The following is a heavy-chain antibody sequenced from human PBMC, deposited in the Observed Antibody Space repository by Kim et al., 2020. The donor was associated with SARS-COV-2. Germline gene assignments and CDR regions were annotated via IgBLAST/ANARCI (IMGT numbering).Heavy chain of an antibody. J-gene: IGHJ4*02. CDR1: GGSISSSSYY. CDR2: IYYSGST. Sequence: SETLSLTCTVSGGSISSSSYYWGWIRQPPGKGLEWIGSIYYSGSTYYNPSLKSRVTISVDTSKNQFSLKLSSVTAADTAVYYCARHRRDYDILTGYWDQFDYWGQGTLVTVSS. V-gene: IGHV4-39*01. CDR3: ARHRRDYDILTGYWDQFDY. D-gene: IGHD3-9*01.